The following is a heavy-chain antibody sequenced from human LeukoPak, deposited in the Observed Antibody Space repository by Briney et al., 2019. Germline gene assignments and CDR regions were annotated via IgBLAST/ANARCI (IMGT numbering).Heavy chain of an antibody. CDR3: AKDLQGHYALDY. CDR2: ISYGGSNR. D-gene: IGHD2-2*01. J-gene: IGHJ4*02. V-gene: IGHV3-30*18. Sequence: GGSLRLSCAASGFTFSSSDLHWVRQAPGKGLEWVAVISYGGSNRYYADSVKGRSTISRDDSKNTLYLQMNSLSTEDTAVYYCAKDLQGHYALDYWGQGTLVTVSS. CDR1: GFTFSSSD.